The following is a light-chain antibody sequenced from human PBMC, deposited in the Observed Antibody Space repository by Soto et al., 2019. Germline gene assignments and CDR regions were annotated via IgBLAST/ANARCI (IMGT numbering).Light chain of an antibody. J-gene: IGKJ2*01. CDR1: QSISNN. CDR2: DAS. Sequence: EIVMTQSPATLSVSPGERATLSCRASQSISNNLAWFRQKPGQAPRLLMYDASTRATGIPDRFSGSGSGTVFTINLISLESEDFAVYYCQQYNAWPPKYTCGQGTNLEIK. V-gene: IGKV3-15*01. CDR3: QQYNAWPPKYT.